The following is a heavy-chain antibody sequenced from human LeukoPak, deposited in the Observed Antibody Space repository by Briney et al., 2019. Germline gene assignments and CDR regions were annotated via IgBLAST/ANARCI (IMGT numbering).Heavy chain of an antibody. CDR1: GFTFSSYA. CDR2: ISYDGSNK. CDR3: ARAPDLYSSGGDV. J-gene: IGHJ6*02. D-gene: IGHD6-19*01. Sequence: GGSLRLSCAASGFTFSSYAMHWVRQAPGKGLEWVAVISYDGSNKYYADSVKGRFTISRDNSKNTLYLQMNILRAEDTAVYYCARAPDLYSSGGDVWGQGTTVTVSS. V-gene: IGHV3-30*04.